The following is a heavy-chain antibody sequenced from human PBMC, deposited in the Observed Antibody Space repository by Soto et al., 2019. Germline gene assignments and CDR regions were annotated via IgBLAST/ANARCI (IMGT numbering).Heavy chain of an antibody. J-gene: IGHJ4*02. Sequence: QVQLQYSGPGLVKPSATRSLTCIVAGCSVSSGSYYWSWIRQPPGRGLAWIGNIYFSGSTSYNPSVNSRVTISEDTSTNQCSLQPTSVAAADTSVYDCARGPTGRQWLRSPSPAFDSWGQGTLGSVSS. CDR2: IYFSGST. V-gene: IGHV4-61*01. D-gene: IGHD5-12*01. CDR3: ARGPTGRQWLRSPSPAFDS. CDR1: GCSVSSGSYY.